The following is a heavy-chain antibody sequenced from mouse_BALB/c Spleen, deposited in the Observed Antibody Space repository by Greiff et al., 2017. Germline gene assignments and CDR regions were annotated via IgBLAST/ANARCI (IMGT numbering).Heavy chain of an antibody. J-gene: IGHJ3*01. V-gene: IGHV1-12*01. CDR1: GYTFTSYN. CDR2: IYPGNGDT. CDR3: ARVGNYPAWFAY. Sequence: QPGAELVKPGASVKMSCKASGYTFTSYNMHWVKQTPGQGLEWIGAIYPGNGDTSYNQKFKGKATLTADKSSSTAYMQLSSLTSEDSAVYYCARVGNYPAWFAYWGQGTLVTVSA. D-gene: IGHD2-1*01.